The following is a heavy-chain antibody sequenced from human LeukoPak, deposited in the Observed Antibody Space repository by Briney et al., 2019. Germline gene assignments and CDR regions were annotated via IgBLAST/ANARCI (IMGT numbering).Heavy chain of an antibody. Sequence: GGSLRLSCAAPGFTFSSYEMNWVRQAPGKGLEWVAAISNGKTYYADSVRGRFAISRDDSTNTVYLHMNSLRDEDTALYHCVREAGYCAPVCVKANWFDPWGQGTLVTVSS. CDR3: VREAGYCAPVCVKANWFDP. D-gene: IGHD2-15*01. CDR2: ISNGKT. J-gene: IGHJ5*02. V-gene: IGHV3-23*01. CDR1: GFTFSSYE.